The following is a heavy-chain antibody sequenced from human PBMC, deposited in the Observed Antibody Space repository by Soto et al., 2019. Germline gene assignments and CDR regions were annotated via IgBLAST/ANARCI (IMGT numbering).Heavy chain of an antibody. CDR1: GDNVCSNSAA. CDR3: ARDYYESGGYFDC. Sequence: SQTLSLTCAISGDNVCSNSAAWNWIRQSPSRGLKGLGRTYYRSKWNTDYAVSVNSRITISPDTSKNQFSLQLKSVTPEDTGVYYCARDYYESGGYFDCWGQGNLGTVSS. J-gene: IGHJ4*02. CDR2: TYYRSKWNT. D-gene: IGHD3-22*01. V-gene: IGHV6-1*01.